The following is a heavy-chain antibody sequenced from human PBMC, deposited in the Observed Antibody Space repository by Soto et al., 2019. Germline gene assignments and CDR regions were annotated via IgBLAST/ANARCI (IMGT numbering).Heavy chain of an antibody. J-gene: IGHJ5*02. CDR1: GGSFSGYY. D-gene: IGHD2-15*01. V-gene: IGHV4-34*01. Sequence: QVQLQQWGAGLLKPSETLSLTCAVYGGSFSGYYWSWIRQPPGKGLEWIGEINHSGSTNYNPSLKSRVTISVDTSKNQFSLKLSSVTAADTAVYYCASVLLGYCSGGSCPRRWFDPWGQGTLVTVSS. CDR3: ASVLLGYCSGGSCPRRWFDP. CDR2: INHSGST.